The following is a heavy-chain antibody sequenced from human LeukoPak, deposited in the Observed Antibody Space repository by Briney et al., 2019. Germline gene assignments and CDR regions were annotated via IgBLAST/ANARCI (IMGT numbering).Heavy chain of an antibody. D-gene: IGHD2-2*01. CDR2: ISAYNGNT. V-gene: IGHV1-18*01. CDR3: ARDPHCSSTSCYPRSFDP. Sequence: ASVKVSCKASGYTFTSYGISWVRQAPGQGLEWMGWISAYNGNTNYAQKLQGRVTMTTDTSTSTAYMELRSLRSDDTAVYYCARDPHCSSTSCYPRSFDPWGQGTLVTVSS. J-gene: IGHJ5*02. CDR1: GYTFTSYG.